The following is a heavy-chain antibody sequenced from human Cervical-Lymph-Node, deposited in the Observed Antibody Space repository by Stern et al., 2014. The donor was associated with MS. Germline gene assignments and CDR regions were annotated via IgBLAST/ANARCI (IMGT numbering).Heavy chain of an antibody. J-gene: IGHJ5*02. D-gene: IGHD2-21*02. V-gene: IGHV4-61*02. CDR2: IYPRGNA. CDR1: GGSISSTSFY. Sequence: VQLVESGPGLVKPSQTLSLTCTVSGGSISSTSFYWSWIRQSAGKGLEWIGRIYPRGNANYNPSLKSRVAMSVDTSKNQFSLRLSSVTAADTAVYYCARDYCGGDCYYNWFDPWGQGTLVTVSS. CDR3: ARDYCGGDCYYNWFDP.